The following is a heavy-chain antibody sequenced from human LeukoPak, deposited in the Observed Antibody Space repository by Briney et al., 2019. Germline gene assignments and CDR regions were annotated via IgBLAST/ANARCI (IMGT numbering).Heavy chain of an antibody. CDR3: ARSHSSGWYYFDY. V-gene: IGHV3-7*01. D-gene: IGHD6-19*01. CDR1: GFTFSSYW. CDR2: IKQDGSEK. Sequence: GGSLRLSCAASGFTFSSYWMSWVRQAPGKGLEWVGNIKQDGSEKYYVDSVKGRFTISRDNARNSLYLQVNSLRDEDTAVYYCARSHSSGWYYFDYWGQGTLVTVSS. J-gene: IGHJ4*02.